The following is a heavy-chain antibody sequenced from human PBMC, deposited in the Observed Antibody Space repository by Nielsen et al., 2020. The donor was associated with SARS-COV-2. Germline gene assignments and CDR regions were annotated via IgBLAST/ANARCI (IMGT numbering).Heavy chain of an antibody. Sequence: LSLTCAASGFTFSSYAMHWVRQAPGKGLEWVAVISYDGSNKYYADSVKGRFTISRDNSKNTLYLQMNSLRAEDTAVYYCAKDSGGDSLFDYWGQGTLVTVSS. J-gene: IGHJ4*02. V-gene: IGHV3-30*04. D-gene: IGHD2-21*02. CDR2: ISYDGSNK. CDR1: GFTFSSYA. CDR3: AKDSGGDSLFDY.